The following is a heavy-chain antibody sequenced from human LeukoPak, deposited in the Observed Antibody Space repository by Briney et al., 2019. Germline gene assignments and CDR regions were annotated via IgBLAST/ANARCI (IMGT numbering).Heavy chain of an antibody. Sequence: GGSLRLSCAASGFTFSSYSMNWVRQAPGKGLEWVSYISSSSSTIYYADFVKGRFTISRDNAKNSLYLQMNSLRAEDTAVYYCARHRRGSSSTYYYYYYMDVWGKGTTVTVSS. CDR1: GFTFSSYS. CDR3: ARHRRGSSSTYYYYYYMDV. V-gene: IGHV3-48*01. D-gene: IGHD6-6*01. J-gene: IGHJ6*03. CDR2: ISSSSSTI.